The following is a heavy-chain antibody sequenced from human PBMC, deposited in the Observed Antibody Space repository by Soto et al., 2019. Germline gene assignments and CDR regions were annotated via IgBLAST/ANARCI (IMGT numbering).Heavy chain of an antibody. D-gene: IGHD2-15*01. CDR3: ARRGVSSYYSNY. J-gene: IGHJ4*02. V-gene: IGHV4-39*01. CDR2: IYYSGST. CDR1: GGSISDSSYF. Sequence: SETLSLTCTVSGGSISDSSYFWDWIRQPPGKGLEWIGNIYYSGSTYYNLSLKSRVTISVDTSKNQFSLKLSSVTAADTAVYYCARRGVSSYYSNYWGLGPLVTVSS.